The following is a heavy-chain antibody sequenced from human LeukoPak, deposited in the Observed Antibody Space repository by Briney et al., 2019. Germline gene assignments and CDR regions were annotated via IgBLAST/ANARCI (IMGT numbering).Heavy chain of an antibody. CDR2: IYYSGST. J-gene: IGHJ4*02. CDR1: GGSISSYY. Sequence: SETLSLTCTVSGGSISSYYWSWIRQPPGKGLEWIGYIYYSGSTNYNPSLTSRVTISVDTSKNQFSLKLSSVTAADTAVYYCARSPNILTGRYYFDYWGQGTLVTVSS. D-gene: IGHD3-9*01. V-gene: IGHV4-59*01. CDR3: ARSPNILTGRYYFDY.